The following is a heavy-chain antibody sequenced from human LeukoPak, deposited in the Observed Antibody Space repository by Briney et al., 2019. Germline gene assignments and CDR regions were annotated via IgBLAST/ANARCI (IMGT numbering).Heavy chain of an antibody. CDR3: ARTKGDGRFNWNYFDY. Sequence: GGSLRLSCAASGFTFSSYSMNWVRQAQGKGLEWVSCISSSSDNMYYADSVKGRFTISRDNAKNSLYLQMNSLRAEDTAVYYCARTKGDGRFNWNYFDYWGQGTLATVSS. CDR2: ISSSSDNM. J-gene: IGHJ4*02. CDR1: GFTFSSYS. D-gene: IGHD1-20*01. V-gene: IGHV3-21*01.